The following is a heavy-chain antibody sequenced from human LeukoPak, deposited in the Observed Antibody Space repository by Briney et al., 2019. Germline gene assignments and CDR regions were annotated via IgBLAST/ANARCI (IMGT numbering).Heavy chain of an antibody. CDR1: GGSTSSSSYY. V-gene: IGHV4-39*01. CDR2: IYYSGST. J-gene: IGHJ6*03. CDR3: ARQPYSGSYDYYMDV. D-gene: IGHD1-26*01. Sequence: PSETLSLTCTVSGGSTSSSSYYWGWIRQPPGKGLEWIGSIYYSGSTYYNPSLKSRVTISVDTSKNQFSLKLSSVTAADTAVYYCARQPYSGSYDYYMDVWGKGTTVTVSS.